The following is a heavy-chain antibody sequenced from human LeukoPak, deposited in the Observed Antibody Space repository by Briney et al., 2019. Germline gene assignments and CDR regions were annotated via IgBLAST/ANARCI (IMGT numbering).Heavy chain of an antibody. J-gene: IGHJ4*02. CDR2: IKRDGSEK. Sequence: GGSLRLSCAASGFNFGTHWMTWVRQAPGKGLECVATIKRDGSEKYYVDSVKGRFTISRDNAKNSLYLQMNSLRAEDTALYYCAKDMGIAVAGTGLDYWGQGTLVTVSS. CDR3: AKDMGIAVAGTGLDY. D-gene: IGHD6-19*01. CDR1: GFNFGTHW. V-gene: IGHV3-7*03.